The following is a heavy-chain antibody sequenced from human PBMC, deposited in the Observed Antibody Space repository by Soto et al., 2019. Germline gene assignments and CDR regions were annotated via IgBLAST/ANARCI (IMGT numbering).Heavy chain of an antibody. J-gene: IGHJ4*02. CDR2: IYYSGST. D-gene: IGHD2-2*01. Sequence: PSETLSLTCTVSGGSISSGGYYWSWIRQHPGKGLEWIGYIYYSGSTYYNPSLKSRVTISVDTSKNQFSLKLNSVTAADTAVYYCERSSTSANYFDYWSQGTLVTVSS. CDR3: ERSSTSANYFDY. CDR1: GGSISSGGYY. V-gene: IGHV4-31*03.